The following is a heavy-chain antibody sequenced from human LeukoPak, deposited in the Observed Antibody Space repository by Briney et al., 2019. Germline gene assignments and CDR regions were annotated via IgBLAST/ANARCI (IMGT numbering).Heavy chain of an antibody. CDR1: GFIFSTYS. CDR3: ARGQAVAGSIDY. CDR2: ISSSGSYI. Sequence: GGSLRLSCAASGFIFSTYSMNWVRQAPGKGLEWVSSISSSGSYIYYADSVKGRFTISRDNAKNSLYLQMNSLRGEDTAVYFCARGQAVAGSIDYWGQGTLVTVSS. J-gene: IGHJ4*02. D-gene: IGHD6-19*01. V-gene: IGHV3-21*01.